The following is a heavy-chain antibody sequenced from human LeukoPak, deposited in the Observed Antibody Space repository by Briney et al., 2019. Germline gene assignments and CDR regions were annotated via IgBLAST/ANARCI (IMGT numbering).Heavy chain of an antibody. CDR2: ISGSSGTI. CDR3: ARRSEFGVLYYMDV. J-gene: IGHJ6*03. D-gene: IGHD3-16*01. V-gene: IGHV3-48*01. Sequence: QAGGSLRLSCAASGSTFSTYSMNWVRQAPGKGLEWVSYISGSSGTIYYADSVKGRFTISRDNAKNSLYLQMNSLRAEDTAVYYCARRSEFGVLYYMDVWGKGTTVTVSS. CDR1: GSTFSTYS.